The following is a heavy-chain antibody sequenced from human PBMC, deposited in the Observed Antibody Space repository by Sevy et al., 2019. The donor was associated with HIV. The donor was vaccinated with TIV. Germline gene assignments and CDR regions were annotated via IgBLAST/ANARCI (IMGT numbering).Heavy chain of an antibody. V-gene: IGHV1-18*01. CDR3: ARARYGSGSYAFDL. D-gene: IGHD6-25*01. CDR2: VSAYNGNT. CDR1: GYTFTGYG. Sequence: ASVKVSCKASGYTFTGYGISWVRQAPGQGLEWMGWVSAYNGNTKYTQKLQGRVTMTTDSSTSTAFMELRSLRSDDTALYYCARARYGSGSYAFDLWGQGTMVTVSS. J-gene: IGHJ3*01.